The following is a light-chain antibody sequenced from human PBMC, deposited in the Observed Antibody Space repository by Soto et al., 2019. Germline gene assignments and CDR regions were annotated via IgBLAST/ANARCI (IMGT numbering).Light chain of an antibody. CDR2: DAS. Sequence: AIQLTQSPSSLSASVGDRVTITCRASQGISSALAWYQQKTGKAPKLLIYDASSLESGVPSRFSGSGSGTDFTLTISSLQPEDFATYYCQQFNIYPRTFGQGTRLEIK. V-gene: IGKV1-13*02. CDR1: QGISSA. J-gene: IGKJ5*01. CDR3: QQFNIYPRT.